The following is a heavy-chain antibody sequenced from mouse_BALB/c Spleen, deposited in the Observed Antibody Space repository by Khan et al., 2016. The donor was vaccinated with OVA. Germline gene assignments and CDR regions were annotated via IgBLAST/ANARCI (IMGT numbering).Heavy chain of an antibody. CDR3: ARGWLVKVDY. CDR2: ITYDGSN. Sequence: EVKLLESGPGLVKPSQSLSLTCSVTGYSITSGYYWNWIRQFPGNKMEWMGYITYDGSNNYNPSLKNRISITRDTSKNQFFLKLNSVTTEDTATXYCARGWLVKVDYWGQGTTLTVSS. D-gene: IGHD2-3*01. CDR1: GYSITSGYY. J-gene: IGHJ2*01. V-gene: IGHV3-6*02.